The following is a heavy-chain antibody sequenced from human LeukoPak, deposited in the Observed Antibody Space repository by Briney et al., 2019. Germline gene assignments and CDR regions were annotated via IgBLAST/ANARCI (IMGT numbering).Heavy chain of an antibody. V-gene: IGHV3-30-3*01. CDR1: GFTFSSYA. D-gene: IGHD3-10*01. Sequence: HPGRSLRLSCAASGFTFSSYAMHWVRQAPGKGLEWVALLSYDGSNQYYADSVKGRFTISRDNSKNTLYLQVNSLRAEDTAVYYCARRPPITMVRGEIDAFDIWGQGTMVTVSS. CDR2: LSYDGSNQ. CDR3: ARRPPITMVRGEIDAFDI. J-gene: IGHJ3*02.